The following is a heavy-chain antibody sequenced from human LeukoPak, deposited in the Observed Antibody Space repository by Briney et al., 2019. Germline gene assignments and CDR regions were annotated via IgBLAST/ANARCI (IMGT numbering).Heavy chain of an antibody. D-gene: IGHD6-6*01. V-gene: IGHV4-4*07. CDR2: IYTSGST. CDR3: ARDSGSSSSWDAFDI. J-gene: IGHJ3*02. Sequence: PSETLSLTCAVYGGSFSGYYWSWIRQPAGKGLEWIGRIYTSGSTNYNPSLKSRVTMSVDTSKNQFSLKLSSVTAADTAVYYCARDSGSSSSWDAFDIWGQGTMVTVSS. CDR1: GGSFSGYY.